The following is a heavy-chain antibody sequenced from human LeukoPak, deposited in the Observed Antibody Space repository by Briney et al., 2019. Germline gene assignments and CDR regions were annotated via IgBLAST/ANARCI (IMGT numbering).Heavy chain of an antibody. CDR3: ARDERYCSGGTCYRSDAFDI. V-gene: IGHV3-7*01. J-gene: IGHJ3*02. Sequence: GGSLRLSCAASGFIFSSYWMSWVRQAPGKGLEWVANIKQDGSEKYYVDSVKGRFTISRDNSKNTLYLQMNSLTTEDTAVYYCARDERYCSGGTCYRSDAFDIWGQGTMVTVSS. CDR1: GFIFSSYW. D-gene: IGHD2-15*01. CDR2: IKQDGSEK.